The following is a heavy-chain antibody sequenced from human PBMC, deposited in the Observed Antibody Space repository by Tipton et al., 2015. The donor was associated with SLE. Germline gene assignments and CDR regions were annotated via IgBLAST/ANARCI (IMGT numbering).Heavy chain of an antibody. J-gene: IGHJ3*02. Sequence: LRLSCSVSGGSISSNYWIWIRQPPGKGLEWIGYVSYGGGTNYNPSLKSRVIAVVDTSNNQISLTMNSVTAADTAMYYCARGFSWRTGYGLDIWGQGTTVTVSS. V-gene: IGHV4-59*08. CDR2: VSYGGGT. CDR3: ARGFSWRTGYGLDI. CDR1: GGSISSNY. D-gene: IGHD7-27*01.